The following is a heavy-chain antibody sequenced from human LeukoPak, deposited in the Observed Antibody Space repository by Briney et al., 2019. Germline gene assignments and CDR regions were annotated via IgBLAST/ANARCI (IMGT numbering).Heavy chain of an antibody. J-gene: IGHJ4*02. CDR1: GFTFSSYA. V-gene: IGHV3-64*04. D-gene: IGHD3-22*01. Sequence: GGSLRLSCSASGFTFSSYAMHWVRQAPGKGLEYVSAISSNGGSTYYADSVKGRFTISRDNSKNTLYLQMNSLRAEDTAVYYCARESLSYDSSGYYYEGADIDYWGQGTLVTVSS. CDR2: ISSNGGST. CDR3: ARESLSYDSSGYYYEGADIDY.